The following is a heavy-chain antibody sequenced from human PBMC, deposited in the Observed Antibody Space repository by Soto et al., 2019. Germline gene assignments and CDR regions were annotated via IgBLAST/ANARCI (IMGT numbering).Heavy chain of an antibody. D-gene: IGHD1-26*01. J-gene: IGHJ4*02. Sequence: GGSLRLSCEASGFTFSTYAMHWVRQTPGKGLEWLAVISHDGDKEHISDSVKGRFAISRDNSKNTLYLQMNSLNIEDSAVYYCSGAESPDTAYFSLYWGQGTPVTVSS. V-gene: IGHV3-30*09. CDR1: GFTFSTYA. CDR2: ISHDGDKE. CDR3: SGAESPDTAYFSLY.